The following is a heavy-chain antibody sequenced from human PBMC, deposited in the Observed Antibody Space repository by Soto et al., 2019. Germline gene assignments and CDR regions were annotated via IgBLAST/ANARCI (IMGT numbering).Heavy chain of an antibody. CDR1: GGSISSGGYS. V-gene: IGHV4-30-2*01. D-gene: IGHD2-21*01. Sequence: SETLSLTCAVSGGSISSGGYSWSWIRQPPGKGLEWIGYIYHSGSTYYNPSLKSRVTISVDRSKNQFSLKLSSVTAADTAVYYCARVCCSGGDCYSHWGQGTLVTVSS. J-gene: IGHJ4*02. CDR3: ARVCCSGGDCYSH. CDR2: IYHSGST.